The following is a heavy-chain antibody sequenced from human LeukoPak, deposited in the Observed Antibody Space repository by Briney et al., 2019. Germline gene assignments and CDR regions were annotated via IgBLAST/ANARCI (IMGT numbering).Heavy chain of an antibody. V-gene: IGHV3-23*01. J-gene: IGHJ5*02. CDR3: AKVRDLDTVLGRFDN. CDR1: GFTFSSYA. D-gene: IGHD5-18*01. Sequence: GRSLRLSCAASGFTFSSYAMSWVRQAPGKGLEWVSVISGNGGRTHYADSVKGRFTISRDNSKNTLYLQMNSLRAEDTAVYYCAKVRDLDTVLGRFDNWGQGTLVTVSS. CDR2: ISGNGGRT.